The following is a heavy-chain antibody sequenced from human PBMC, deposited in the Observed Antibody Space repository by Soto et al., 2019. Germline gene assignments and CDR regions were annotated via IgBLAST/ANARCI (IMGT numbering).Heavy chain of an antibody. CDR3: ARDGEWELLFDY. Sequence: EVQLVESGGGLVKPGGSLRLSCAASGFTFSSYSMNWVRQAPGKGLEWVSSISSSSSYIYYADSVKGRFTISRDNAKNSLYLQMNSLRAEDTAVYYCARDGEWELLFDYWGQGTLVTVSS. J-gene: IGHJ4*02. V-gene: IGHV3-21*01. D-gene: IGHD1-26*01. CDR1: GFTFSSYS. CDR2: ISSSSSYI.